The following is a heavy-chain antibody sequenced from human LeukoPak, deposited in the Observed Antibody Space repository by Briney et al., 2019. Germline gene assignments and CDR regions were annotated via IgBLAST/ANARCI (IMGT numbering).Heavy chain of an antibody. V-gene: IGHV5-51*01. CDR1: GYSFTTYW. CDR3: ARRESGFDF. CDR2: IYPGDSDT. D-gene: IGHD3-10*01. J-gene: IGHJ4*02. Sequence: GESLQISCKGSGYSFTTYWIGWVRQMPGKGLEWMGIIYPGDSDTTYSPSFQGQITISADKSISTVYLQWSSLKASDTAIYYCARRESGFDFWGQGTLVTVSS.